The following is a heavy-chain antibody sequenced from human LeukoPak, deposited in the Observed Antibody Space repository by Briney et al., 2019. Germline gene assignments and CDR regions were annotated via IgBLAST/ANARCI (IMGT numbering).Heavy chain of an antibody. CDR1: GFTFSSYG. D-gene: IGHD6-13*01. Sequence: PGGSLRLSCAASGFTFSSYGMHWVRQAPGKGLEWVAFIRYDGSNKYYADSVKGRFTISRDNSKNTLYLQMNSLRAEDTAVYYCARDLRKGIAAAGTKYYYYYMDVWGKGTTVTVSS. CDR3: ARDLRKGIAAAGTKYYYYYMDV. V-gene: IGHV3-30*02. CDR2: IRYDGSNK. J-gene: IGHJ6*03.